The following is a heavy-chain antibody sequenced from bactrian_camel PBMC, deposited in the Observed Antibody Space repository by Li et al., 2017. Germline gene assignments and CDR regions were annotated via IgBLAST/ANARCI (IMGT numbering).Heavy chain of an antibody. J-gene: IGHJ4*01. CDR2: YSRGGTP. Sequence: HVQLVESGGGPVQAGGSLRLSCSVSDNPYSASCMGWFHQAPGREREAVARLYSRGGTPFYADSVKGRFTISQDNTENTLYLQMDSLKPEDTAMYYCAAVYTSTDVYVRTVATLNEYFYKYWGEGTQVTVS. CDR3: AAVYTSTDVYVRTVATLNEYFYKY. CDR1: DNPYSASC. D-gene: IGHD4*01. V-gene: IGHV3S56*01.